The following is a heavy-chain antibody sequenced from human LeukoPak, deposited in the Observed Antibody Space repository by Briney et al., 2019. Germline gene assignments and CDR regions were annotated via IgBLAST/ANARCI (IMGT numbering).Heavy chain of an antibody. CDR3: AKVIAVVRYYFDY. CDR1: GFTFSSYA. D-gene: IGHD3-22*01. J-gene: IGHJ4*02. CDR2: ISGSGGST. V-gene: IGHV3-23*01. Sequence: GGSLRLSCAASGFTFSSYAMSWVRQAPGKGLEWVSAISGSGGSTYYADSVKGRFTISRNNSKNTLYLQMNSLRAEDTAVYYCAKVIAVVRYYFDYWGQGTLVTVSS.